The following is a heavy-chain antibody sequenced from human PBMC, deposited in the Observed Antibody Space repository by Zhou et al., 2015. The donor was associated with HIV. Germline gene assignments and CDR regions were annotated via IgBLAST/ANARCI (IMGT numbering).Heavy chain of an antibody. CDR2: IWYDGSNK. J-gene: IGHJ4*02. D-gene: IGHD2-15*01. CDR3: AKITGSGYCSGGRCYRFDN. V-gene: IGHV3-33*03. Sequence: QVQLVESGGGVVQPGRSLRLSCLVSGFTFRNYGMHWVRQAPGKGLEWVAVIWYDGSNKYYADSLKGRFSISRDNSKNTLFLQMNSLRVEDTAVYYCAKITGSGYCSGGRCYRFDNWGQGNPGHRSPQ. CDR1: GFTFRNYG.